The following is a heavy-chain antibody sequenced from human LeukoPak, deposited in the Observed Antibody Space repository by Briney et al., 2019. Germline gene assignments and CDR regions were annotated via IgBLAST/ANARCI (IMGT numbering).Heavy chain of an antibody. D-gene: IGHD2-8*02. CDR1: GFTFSNYW. V-gene: IGHV3-74*01. Sequence: PGGSLRLSCVASGFTFSNYWMHWVRQTPGKGLVWVSRINSDESSTGYADSVKGRFTISRDNAKNTLYLQVNSLRAEDTAVYYCARGSGGLDIWGQGTMVTVSS. CDR2: INSDESST. J-gene: IGHJ3*02. CDR3: ARGSGGLDI.